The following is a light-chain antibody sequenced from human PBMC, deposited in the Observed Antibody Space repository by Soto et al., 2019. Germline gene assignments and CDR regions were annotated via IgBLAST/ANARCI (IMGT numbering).Light chain of an antibody. V-gene: IGKV2-29*03. CDR3: MQGLHLPIT. J-gene: IGKJ5*01. CDR1: HSLLHSGGKAY. CDR2: EVF. Sequence: VLTQTPLSLSVTPGQPASISCKSSHSLLHSGGKAYLHWYLHKPGQSPHIVIYEVFIRFSGVPDRFSGSGSGTDFTLRISRVEPEDVGVYYYMQGLHLPITFGQGTLLEIK.